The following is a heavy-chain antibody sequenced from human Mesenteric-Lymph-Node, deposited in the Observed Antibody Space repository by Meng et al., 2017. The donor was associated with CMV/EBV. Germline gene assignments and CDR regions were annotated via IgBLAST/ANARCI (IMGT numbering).Heavy chain of an antibody. CDR3: ARASYLCSSTSCNYGMDV. Sequence: GESLKISCAASGLTVSRNYMNWVRQAPGKGLEWVSVIYSGGSTYYADSVKGRFTISRDNSKNTVYLQMNSLRGEDTAVYYCARASYLCSSTSCNYGMDVWGQGTTVTVSS. CDR2: IYSGGST. CDR1: GLTVSRNY. J-gene: IGHJ6*02. D-gene: IGHD2-2*01. V-gene: IGHV3-66*02.